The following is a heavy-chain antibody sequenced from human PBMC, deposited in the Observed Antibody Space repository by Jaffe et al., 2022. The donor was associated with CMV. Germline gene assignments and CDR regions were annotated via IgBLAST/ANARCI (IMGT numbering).Heavy chain of an antibody. J-gene: IGHJ6*03. CDR1: GFTFSSYS. Sequence: EVQLVESGGGLVKPGGSLRLSCAASGFTFSSYSMNWVRQAPGKGLEWVSSISSSSSYIYYADSVKGRFTISRDNAKNSLYLQMNSLRAEDTAVYYCASRGATVVPAAMDYYYYYYMDVWGKGTTVTVSS. V-gene: IGHV3-21*01. CDR2: ISSSSSYI. D-gene: IGHD2-2*01. CDR3: ASRGATVVPAAMDYYYYYYMDV.